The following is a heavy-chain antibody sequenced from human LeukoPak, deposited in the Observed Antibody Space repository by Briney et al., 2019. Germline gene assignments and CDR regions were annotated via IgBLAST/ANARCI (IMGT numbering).Heavy chain of an antibody. Sequence: QAGGSLRLSCAASGFTFNRNAISWVRQAPGKGLEWVSTIGGSGDKTFYADSVKGRFTISRDNSKNMVHLRMNSLTGEDTALYYCVRRGDASSGWGDHDFWGQGALVTVSS. D-gene: IGHD6-19*01. J-gene: IGHJ4*02. V-gene: IGHV3-23*01. CDR2: IGGSGDKT. CDR3: VRRGDASSGWGDHDF. CDR1: GFTFNRNA.